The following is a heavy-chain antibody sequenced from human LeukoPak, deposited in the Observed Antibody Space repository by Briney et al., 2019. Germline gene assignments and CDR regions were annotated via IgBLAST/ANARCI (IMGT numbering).Heavy chain of an antibody. CDR2: IYYSGST. D-gene: IGHD6-13*01. CDR1: GGSISSYY. J-gene: IGHJ4*02. CDR3: AGAYYSSRWYLDH. Sequence: SETLSLTCTVSGGSISSYYWSWIRQPPGKGLEWIGYIYYSGSTNYNPSLKSRVTISVDTSKNQFSLKLSSVTAADTAVYYCAGAYYSSRWYLDHWGQGTLVTVSS. V-gene: IGHV4-59*01.